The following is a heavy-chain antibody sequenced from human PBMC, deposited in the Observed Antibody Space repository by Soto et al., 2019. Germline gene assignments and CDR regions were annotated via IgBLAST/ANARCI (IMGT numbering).Heavy chain of an antibody. D-gene: IGHD6-19*01. J-gene: IGHJ4*02. V-gene: IGHV4-39*01. CDR3: ARHVNLPLAGTGFDS. CDR2: FYYSGST. CDR1: GGSISSSSYS. Sequence: PSETLSLTCTVSGGSISSSSYSWGWIRQPPGKGPEWIGTFYYSGSTYYNPSLKSRVTISVDTSKNQFFLKLSSVTAAYTAVYYCARHVNLPLAGTGFDSWGRGTLVTVSS.